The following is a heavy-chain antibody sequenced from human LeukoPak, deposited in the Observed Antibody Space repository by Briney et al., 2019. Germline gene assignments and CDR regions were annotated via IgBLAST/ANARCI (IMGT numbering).Heavy chain of an antibody. CDR3: AKYYYDSSGNRYCFDY. Sequence: GGSLRLSCAASGFTFSCYVMSWVRQAPGKGLEWVSAISGRGESTYYADSVKGRFTISRDNSKNTLYLQMNTLRAEDTAVYYCAKYYYDSSGNRYCFDYWGQGTLVTVSS. CDR2: ISGRGEST. V-gene: IGHV3-23*01. J-gene: IGHJ4*02. CDR1: GFTFSCYV. D-gene: IGHD3-22*01.